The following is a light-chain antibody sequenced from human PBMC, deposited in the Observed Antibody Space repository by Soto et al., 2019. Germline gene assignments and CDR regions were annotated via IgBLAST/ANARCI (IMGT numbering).Light chain of an antibody. Sequence: DIQMTQSPSTLSASIRDRVTITCRASQSIASGWLAWYQQKPGKAPRLLIYKASTLESWVPSRFSGSGSGTEFTLPITSLRPDEFATYYCQQYNSFPWTFGQGTKVDIK. CDR2: KAS. V-gene: IGKV1-5*03. CDR3: QQYNSFPWT. CDR1: QSIASGW. J-gene: IGKJ1*01.